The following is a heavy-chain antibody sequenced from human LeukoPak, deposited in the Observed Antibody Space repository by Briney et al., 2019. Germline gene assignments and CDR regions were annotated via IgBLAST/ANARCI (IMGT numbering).Heavy chain of an antibody. Sequence: ASVKVSCRASGYTFTSYGISWVRQAPGQGLEWMGWISAYNGNTNYAQKLQGRVTMTTDTSTSTAYMELRSLRSDDTAVYYCARDPHYDISTGPATNDAFDIWGQGTMVTVSS. V-gene: IGHV1-18*01. J-gene: IGHJ3*02. CDR2: ISAYNGNT. CDR1: GYTFTSYG. CDR3: ARDPHYDISTGPATNDAFDI. D-gene: IGHD3-9*01.